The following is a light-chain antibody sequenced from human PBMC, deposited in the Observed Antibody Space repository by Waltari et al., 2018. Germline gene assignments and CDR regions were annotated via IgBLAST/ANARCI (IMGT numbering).Light chain of an antibody. V-gene: IGLV2-14*03. CDR1: SSDVGDYNY. Sequence: QSALTQPASVSGSPGQSITISCTGTSSDVGDYNYVSWYQQHPVKAPKLLIYEVSNRPTGISNAFSGSKSGSTASLTISGLQAEDEADYYCSSYTSSSTLVFGGGTKLTVL. CDR3: SSYTSSSTLV. CDR2: EVS. J-gene: IGLJ2*01.